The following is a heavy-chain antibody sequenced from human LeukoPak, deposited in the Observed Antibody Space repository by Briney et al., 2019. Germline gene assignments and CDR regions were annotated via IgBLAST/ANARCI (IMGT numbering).Heavy chain of an antibody. J-gene: IGHJ4*02. D-gene: IGHD6-13*01. V-gene: IGHV3-30*18. CDR3: AKDPRAAAGTGYFDY. CDR2: LSYDGRNK. CDR1: GFTFGSFG. Sequence: GGSLRLSCAASGFTFGSFGMHWVRQAPGKGLEWVAGLSYDGRNKYCADSVKGRFTISRDNFKNTLYLQISTLRPEDTAVYYCAKDPRAAAGTGYFDYWGQGTLVTVSS.